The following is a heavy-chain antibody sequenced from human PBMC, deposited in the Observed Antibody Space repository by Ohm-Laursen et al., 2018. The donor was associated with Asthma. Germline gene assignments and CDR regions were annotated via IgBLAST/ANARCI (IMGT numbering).Heavy chain of an antibody. D-gene: IGHD1-26*01. J-gene: IGHJ6*02. CDR1: GFTFSSYG. CDR3: AKALVGAPLYYHYYGMDV. CDR2: IWYDGSNK. V-gene: IGHV3-33*06. Sequence: SLRLSCAASGFTFSSYGMHWVRQAPGKGLEWVAVIWYDGSNKYYADSVKGRFTISRDNSKNTLYLQMNSLRDEDTALYYCAKALVGAPLYYHYYGMDVWGQGITVTVSS.